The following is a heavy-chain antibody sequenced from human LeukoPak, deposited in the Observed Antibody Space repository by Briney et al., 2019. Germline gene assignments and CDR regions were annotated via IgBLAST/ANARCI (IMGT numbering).Heavy chain of an antibody. CDR2: ISSSGSTI. CDR3: ARRHMTTVSNSDY. CDR1: GFSFSDYY. V-gene: IGHV3-11*01. Sequence: GGSLRLSCAASGFSFSDYYMSWIRQAPGKGLERVSYISSSGSTIYYADSVKGRFTISRDNAKDSLYLQMDSLRAEDTAVYYCARRHMTTVSNSDYWGQGTLVTVSS. J-gene: IGHJ4*02. D-gene: IGHD4-17*01.